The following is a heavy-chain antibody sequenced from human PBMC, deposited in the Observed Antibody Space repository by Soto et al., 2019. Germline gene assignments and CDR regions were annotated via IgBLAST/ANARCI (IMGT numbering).Heavy chain of an antibody. CDR3: ARGVGSSPPRY. Sequence: SETLSLTCTISGGSISVYYWSWIRQPPGQALEWIGYIYDSGSPDYNPSLRSRVIISADTSTNQIPLKLTSATAADTAVHYCARGVGSSPPRYWGRGTLVTVSS. V-gene: IGHV4-59*01. D-gene: IGHD1-26*01. CDR1: GGSISVYY. CDR2: IYDSGSP. J-gene: IGHJ4*02.